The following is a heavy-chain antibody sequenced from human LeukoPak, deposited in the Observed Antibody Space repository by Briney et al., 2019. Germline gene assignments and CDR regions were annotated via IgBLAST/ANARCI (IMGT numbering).Heavy chain of an antibody. D-gene: IGHD5-24*01. CDR3: ARQGVEMATLDAFDI. CDR2: IYYSGST. V-gene: IGHV4-39*07. J-gene: IGHJ3*02. CDR1: GGSISSSSYY. Sequence: SETLSLTCTVSGGSISSSSYYWGWIRQPRGKGLEWIGSIYYSGSTYYNPSLKSRVTISVDTSKNQFSLKLSSVTAADTAVYYCARQGVEMATLDAFDIWGQGTMVTVSS.